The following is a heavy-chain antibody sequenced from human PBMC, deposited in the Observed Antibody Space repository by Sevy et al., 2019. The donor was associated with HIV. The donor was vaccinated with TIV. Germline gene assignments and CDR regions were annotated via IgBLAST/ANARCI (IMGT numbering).Heavy chain of an antibody. CDR2: ISYDGSNK. D-gene: IGHD3-10*01. Sequence: GGSLRLSCAASGFTFSSYGMHWVRQAPGKGLEWVAVISYDGSNKYYADSVKGRLTISRDNSKNTLYLHMNSLRAEDTAVYYCAKDGGVIISYGMDVWGQGTTVTVSS. V-gene: IGHV3-30*18. CDR3: AKDGGVIISYGMDV. CDR1: GFTFSSYG. J-gene: IGHJ6*02.